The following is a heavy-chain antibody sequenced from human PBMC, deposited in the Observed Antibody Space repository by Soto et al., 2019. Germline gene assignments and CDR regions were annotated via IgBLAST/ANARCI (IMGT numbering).Heavy chain of an antibody. Sequence: ASVKVSCKASGYTFINYGISWVRQALGQGLEWLGWINTYSDRTNYAQEFQGRFSMTTEKSTSTVYMELRSLRSGDTALYYCARDYSGRGYFDHWGQGSLVTVSS. J-gene: IGHJ4*02. CDR2: INTYSDRT. V-gene: IGHV1-18*04. CDR1: GYTFINYG. D-gene: IGHD3-10*01. CDR3: ARDYSGRGYFDH.